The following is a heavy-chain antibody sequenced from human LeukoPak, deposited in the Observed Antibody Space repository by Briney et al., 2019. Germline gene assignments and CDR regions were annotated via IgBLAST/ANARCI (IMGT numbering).Heavy chain of an antibody. CDR1: GYTFTSYG. CDR2: ISAYNGNT. CDR3: ARVLGYCSSTSCYGGGGYYYYYMDV. Sequence: ASVKVSCKASGYTFTSYGISWVRQAPGQGLEWMGWISAYNGNTNYAQKLQGRVTMTTDTSTSTAYMELRSLRSEDTAVYYCARVLGYCSSTSCYGGGGYYYYYMDVWGKGTSVTVSS. D-gene: IGHD2-2*01. V-gene: IGHV1-18*01. J-gene: IGHJ6*03.